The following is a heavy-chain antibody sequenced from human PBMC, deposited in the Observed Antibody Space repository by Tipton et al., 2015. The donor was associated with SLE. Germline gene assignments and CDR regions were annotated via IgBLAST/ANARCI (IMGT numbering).Heavy chain of an antibody. Sequence: QSGPEVKKPGASVKVSCKASGYTFTGYYMHWVRQAPGQGLEWMGWINPNSGGTNYAQKFQGRVTMTRNTSISTAYMELSSLRSEDTAVYYCARAYCTDGVCYTGWFDPWGQGTLVTVSS. CDR1: GYTFTGYY. V-gene: IGHV1-2*02. CDR2: INPNSGGT. D-gene: IGHD2-8*01. J-gene: IGHJ5*02. CDR3: ARAYCTDGVCYTGWFDP.